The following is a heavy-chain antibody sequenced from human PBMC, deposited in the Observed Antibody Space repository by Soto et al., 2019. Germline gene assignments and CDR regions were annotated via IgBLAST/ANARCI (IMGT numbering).Heavy chain of an antibody. CDR1: GYTFTSYG. J-gene: IGHJ5*02. V-gene: IGHV1-18*04. Sequence: ASVKVSCKASGYTFTSYGISWVRQAPGQGLEWMGWISPYNGNTNYAQKLQGRVTITTDESTSTAYMELSSLRSEDTAVYYCARRPPIAVEFGWFDPWGQGTLVTVSS. CDR2: ISPYNGNT. CDR3: ARRPPIAVEFGWFDP. D-gene: IGHD6-19*01.